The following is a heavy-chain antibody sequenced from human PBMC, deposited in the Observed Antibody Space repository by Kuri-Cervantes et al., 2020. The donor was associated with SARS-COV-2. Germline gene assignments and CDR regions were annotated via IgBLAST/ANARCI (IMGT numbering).Heavy chain of an antibody. Sequence: GGSLRLSCAASGFTFSSYGMHWVRQAPGKGLEWVAVIWYDGSNKYYADSVKGRFTISRDNSKNTLYLQMSSLRAEDTAVYYCARPLGGYCSSTSCYPDYWGQGTLVTVSS. CDR3: ARPLGGYCSSTSCYPDY. CDR1: GFTFSSYG. D-gene: IGHD2-2*01. CDR2: IWYDGSNK. J-gene: IGHJ4*02. V-gene: IGHV3-33*01.